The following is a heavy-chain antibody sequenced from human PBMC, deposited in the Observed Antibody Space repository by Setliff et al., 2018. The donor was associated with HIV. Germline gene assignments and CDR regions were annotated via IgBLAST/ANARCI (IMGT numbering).Heavy chain of an antibody. CDR3: ARDGRHDRNSWFITHQYFKH. V-gene: IGHV4-61*01. CDR1: GGSISSSSYY. J-gene: IGHJ1*01. CDR2: IYYSGST. Sequence: SETLSLTCTVSGGSISSSSYYWSWIRQPPGKGLEWIGYIYYSGSTYYNPSLKSRVTISIDTSKNEFSLKLSSVTAADTAVYYCARDGRHDRNSWFITHQYFKHWGQGTLVTVSS. D-gene: IGHD6-13*01.